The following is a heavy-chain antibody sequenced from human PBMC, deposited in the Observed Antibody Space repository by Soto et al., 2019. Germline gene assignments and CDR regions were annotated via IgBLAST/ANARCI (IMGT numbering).Heavy chain of an antibody. J-gene: IGHJ3*02. Sequence: GXSLRLSCAASGFTVSSNYMGWFRQASVKGLEWVSVIYSGGSTYYADSVKGRFTISRDNSKHTVYLQMNSLRAEDTAVYYCARAYYYDSSGYPNAFDMWGQGTMVTVSS. CDR1: GFTVSSNY. CDR3: ARAYYYDSSGYPNAFDM. D-gene: IGHD3-22*01. V-gene: IGHV3-53*05. CDR2: IYSGGST.